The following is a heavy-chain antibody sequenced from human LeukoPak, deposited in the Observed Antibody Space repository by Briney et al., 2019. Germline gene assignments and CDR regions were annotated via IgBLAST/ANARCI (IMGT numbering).Heavy chain of an antibody. V-gene: IGHV3-48*04. J-gene: IGHJ4*02. Sequence: PGGSLRLSCAASGFTFSSYSMNWARQAPGKGLEWVSYISSSSSTIYYADSVKGRFTISRDNAKNSLYLQMNSLRAEDTAVYYCARDLTHYYESSGLDYWGQGTLVTVSS. CDR2: ISSSSSTI. D-gene: IGHD3-22*01. CDR3: ARDLTHYYESSGLDY. CDR1: GFTFSSYS.